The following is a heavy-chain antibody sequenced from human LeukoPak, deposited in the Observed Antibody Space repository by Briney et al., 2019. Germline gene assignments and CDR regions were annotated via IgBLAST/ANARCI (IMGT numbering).Heavy chain of an antibody. J-gene: IGHJ6*03. CDR1: GFTVSSIY. V-gene: IGHV3-66*02. CDR3: ARAFSSQFYHIDG. CDR2: IYSGGST. Sequence: HAARCLRLSCAASGFTVSSIYMSWVRQAPGKGLEWVSVIYSGGSTYYADSARGRFTISRDNSKTPLSLQMNSLRAETAPFCSFARAFSSQFYHIDGWGKGTAVTVSS. D-gene: IGHD5-24*01.